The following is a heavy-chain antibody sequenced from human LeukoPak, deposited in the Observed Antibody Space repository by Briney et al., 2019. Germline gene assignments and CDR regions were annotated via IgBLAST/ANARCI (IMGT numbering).Heavy chain of an antibody. Sequence: SQTLSLTCAVSGGSISSGGYSWSWIRQPPGKGLEWIGYIYHSGSTYYNPSLKSRVTISVDRSKNQFSLKLSSVTAADTAVYYCASGVVVAHYYYGMDVWGQGTTVTVS. CDR2: IYHSGST. V-gene: IGHV4-30-2*01. J-gene: IGHJ6*02. CDR3: ASGVVVAHYYYGMDV. D-gene: IGHD2-15*01. CDR1: GGSISSGGYS.